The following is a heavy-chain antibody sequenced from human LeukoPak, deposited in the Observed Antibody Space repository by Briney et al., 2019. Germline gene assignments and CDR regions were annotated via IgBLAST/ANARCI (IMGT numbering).Heavy chain of an antibody. CDR1: GVTFGRYS. D-gene: IGHD6-19*01. Sequence: GGSLRLSCAGSGVTFGRYSMNWFRQAPGKGLERVSSISSSSSYIFYADSVKGRFTNSRDNAKNSLYLQMNSLRAEDTAVYYCARDAQWLVPEGYYYYMDVWGKGTTVTVSS. CDR2: ISSSSSYI. CDR3: ARDAQWLVPEGYYYYMDV. J-gene: IGHJ6*03. V-gene: IGHV3-21*01.